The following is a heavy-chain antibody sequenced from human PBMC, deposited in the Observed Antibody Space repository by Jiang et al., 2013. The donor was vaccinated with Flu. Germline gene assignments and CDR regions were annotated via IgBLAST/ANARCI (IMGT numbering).Heavy chain of an antibody. Sequence: ASGFTFSSYAMHWVRQAPGKGLEWVAVISYDGSNKYYADSVKGRFTISRDNSKNTLYLQMNSLRAEDTAVYYCFMRGAYGSGSYYRSPYYFDYWGQGTLVTVSS. J-gene: IGHJ4*02. CDR1: GFTFSSYA. V-gene: IGHV3-30-3*01. D-gene: IGHD3-10*01. CDR3: FMRGAYGSGSYYRSPYYFDY. CDR2: ISYDGSNK.